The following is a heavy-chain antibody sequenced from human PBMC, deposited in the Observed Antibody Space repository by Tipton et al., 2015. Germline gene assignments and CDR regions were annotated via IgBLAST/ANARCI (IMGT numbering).Heavy chain of an antibody. D-gene: IGHD3-16*02. CDR3: ARGGGDDYIWGSSRFDS. J-gene: IGHJ5*01. CDR2: ISYNGST. Sequence: LRLSCTASGFTISNYWMSWVRQAPGKGLEWIGHISYNGSTCCNPSLKSRLTTSIDTSKNQFSLNLTSVTAADTAMYYCARGGGDDYIWGSSRFDSWGRGILVTVSS. CDR1: GFTISNYW. V-gene: IGHV4-30-4*01.